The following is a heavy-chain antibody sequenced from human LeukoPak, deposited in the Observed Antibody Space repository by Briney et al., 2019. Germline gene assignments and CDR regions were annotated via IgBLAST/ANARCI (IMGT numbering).Heavy chain of an antibody. D-gene: IGHD6-13*01. CDR2: IYYSGST. V-gene: IGHV4-59*01. J-gene: IGHJ4*02. CDR1: GGSISSYY. CDR3: ARDRSSWYWGGFDY. Sequence: SETLSLTCTVSGGSISSYYWSWIRQPPGKGLEWIGYIYYSGSTNYNPSFKSRVTISVDTSKNQFSLKLSSVTAADTAVYYCARDRSSWYWGGFDYWGQGTLVTVSS.